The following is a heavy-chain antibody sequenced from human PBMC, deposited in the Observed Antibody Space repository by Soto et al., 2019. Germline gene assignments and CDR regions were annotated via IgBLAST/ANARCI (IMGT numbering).Heavy chain of an antibody. D-gene: IGHD6-6*01. V-gene: IGHV3-23*01. CDR2: ISGSGGST. J-gene: IGHJ5*02. Sequence: GGSLRLSCVASGFSFVDYSMTWVRQAPGKGLEWVSAISGSGGSTYYADAVRGRFTISRDHSKNTLFLQMTNMDPVDTATYYCARATRGWFDPWGQGTLVTVSS. CDR3: ARATRGWFDP. CDR1: GFSFVDYS.